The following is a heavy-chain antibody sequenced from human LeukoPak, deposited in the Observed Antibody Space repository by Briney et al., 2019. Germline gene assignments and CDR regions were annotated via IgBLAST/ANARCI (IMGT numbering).Heavy chain of an antibody. CDR3: ARSGYSYGYRYFDY. Sequence: SETLSLTCSVSGGSISSYYWSWIRQPAGKGLEWIGRIYTSGSTNYNSSLKSRVTMSIDTSKNQFSLKLSSVTAADTAVYYCARSGYSYGYRYFDYWGQGTLVTVSS. J-gene: IGHJ4*02. CDR2: IYTSGST. CDR1: GGSISSYY. V-gene: IGHV4-4*07. D-gene: IGHD5-18*01.